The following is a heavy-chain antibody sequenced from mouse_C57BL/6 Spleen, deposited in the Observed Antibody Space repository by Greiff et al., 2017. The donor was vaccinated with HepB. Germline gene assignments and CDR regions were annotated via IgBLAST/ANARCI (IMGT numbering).Heavy chain of an antibody. V-gene: IGHV1-62-2*01. CDR2: FYPGSGSI. D-gene: IGHD2-3*01. J-gene: IGHJ3*01. CDR3: ARHEESYDGCDVGVWFAY. CDR1: GYTFTEYT. Sequence: VQLQQSGAELVKPGASVKLSCKASGYTFTEYTIHWVKQRSGQGLEWIGWFYPGSGSIKYNEKFKDKATLTADKSSSTVYMEISRLTSEDSAVYCCARHEESYDGCDVGVWFAYWGQGTLVTVSA.